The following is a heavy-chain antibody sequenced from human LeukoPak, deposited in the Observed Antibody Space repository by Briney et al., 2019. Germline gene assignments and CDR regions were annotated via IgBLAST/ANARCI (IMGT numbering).Heavy chain of an antibody. CDR3: ARLVYDSRGYYFDY. J-gene: IGHJ4*02. Sequence: GGSLRLSCAASGFTFSDYYMSWIRQAPGKGLEWVSHISSFSNFRSYADSVKGRFTISRDNAKNSLYLQVNSLRAEDTAVYHCARLVYDSRGYYFDYWGQGTLVTVSS. CDR1: GFTFSDYY. CDR2: ISSFSNFR. V-gene: IGHV3-11*03. D-gene: IGHD3-22*01.